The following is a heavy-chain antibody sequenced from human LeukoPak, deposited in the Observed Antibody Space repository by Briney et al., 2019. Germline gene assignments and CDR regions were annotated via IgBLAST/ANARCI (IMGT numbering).Heavy chain of an antibody. J-gene: IGHJ6*03. CDR1: GFTFSSYA. V-gene: IGHV3-23*01. CDR2: ISGSGGST. D-gene: IGHD5-18*01. CDR3: AKDGYSYGLGMDV. Sequence: GSLRLSCAASGFTFSSYAMSWVRQAPGKGLEWVSAISGSGGSTYYADSVKGRFTISRDNPKNTLYLQMNSLRAEDTAVYYCAKDGYSYGLGMDVWGKGTTVTVSS.